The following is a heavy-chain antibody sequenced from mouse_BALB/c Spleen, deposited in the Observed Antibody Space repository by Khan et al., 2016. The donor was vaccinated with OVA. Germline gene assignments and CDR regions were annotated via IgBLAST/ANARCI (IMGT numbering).Heavy chain of an antibody. Sequence: EVQLQESGPGLVKPSQSLSLTCTVTGYSITSEFAWNWIRQFPGNKLEWMGYIGYSGNTSYNPSLKSLISITHDTSRNQFFMQLNSVTTEETATYYCARKDYYDYDPFPYWGQGTLVTVSA. CDR2: IGYSGNT. D-gene: IGHD2-4*01. J-gene: IGHJ3*01. CDR3: ARKDYYDYDPFPY. CDR1: GYSITSEFA. V-gene: IGHV3-2*02.